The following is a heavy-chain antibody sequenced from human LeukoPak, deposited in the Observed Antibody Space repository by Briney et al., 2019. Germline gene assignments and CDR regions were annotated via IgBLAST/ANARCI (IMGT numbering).Heavy chain of an antibody. Sequence: SVKVSCKASGGTFSSYAISWVRQAPGQGFERMGRIIPILGIANYAQKFQGRVTITADKSTSTAYMELSSLRSEDTAVYYCARVTYYYDSSGYLVHKHFDYWGQGTLVTVSS. CDR2: IIPILGIA. CDR3: ARVTYYYDSSGYLVHKHFDY. J-gene: IGHJ4*02. D-gene: IGHD3-22*01. V-gene: IGHV1-69*04. CDR1: GGTFSSYA.